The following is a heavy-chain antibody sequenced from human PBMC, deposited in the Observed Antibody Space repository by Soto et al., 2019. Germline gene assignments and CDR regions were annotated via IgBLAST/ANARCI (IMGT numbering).Heavy chain of an antibody. CDR1: GDSISNSYY. J-gene: IGHJ4*02. D-gene: IGHD4-17*01. CDR3: VRLRGYGDSNFDY. V-gene: IGHV4-39*01. CDR2: IYYSGGT. Sequence: SETLSLTCTVSGDSISNSYYWGWIRQPPGKGLEWLATIYYSGGTYYNPSLKSRVTISQDTSKNRFSLKLTFVTAADTAVYYCVRLRGYGDSNFDYWGQGAPVTVSS.